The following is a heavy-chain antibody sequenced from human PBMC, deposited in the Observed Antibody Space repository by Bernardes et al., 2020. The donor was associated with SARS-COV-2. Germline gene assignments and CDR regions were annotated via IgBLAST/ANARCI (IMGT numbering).Heavy chain of an antibody. D-gene: IGHD6-19*01. J-gene: IGHJ3*02. CDR1: AFTFSNYA. V-gene: IGHV3-23*01. CDR3: AKDEYASGWDAFDM. CDR2: VNGSGNTI. Sequence: GGSLRLSCAASAFTFSNYAMHWVRQAPGRGLEWVSTVNGSGNTIYNADSVKGRFTISRDNSENTLYLQMRSLRAEDTAIYYCAKDEYASGWDAFDMWGQGTKVIVSS.